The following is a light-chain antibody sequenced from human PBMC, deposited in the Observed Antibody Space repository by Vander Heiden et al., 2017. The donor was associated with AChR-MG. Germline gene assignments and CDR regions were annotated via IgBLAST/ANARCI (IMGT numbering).Light chain of an antibody. CDR1: QNVNMW. CDR2: RAS. J-gene: IGKJ4*01. Sequence: DIQLTQSPSTPPASAAARVTTTCRASQNVNMWMAWYQQKPGKAPHLLISRASTLESGVPSRCRGSGSGTESTLTISSLQRDDSATYYCQQYNSDLGVTFGGGTKVDI. V-gene: IGKV1-5*03. CDR3: QQYNSDLGVT.